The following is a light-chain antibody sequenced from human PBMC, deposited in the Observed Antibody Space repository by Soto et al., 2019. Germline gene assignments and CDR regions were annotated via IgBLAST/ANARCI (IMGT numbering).Light chain of an antibody. Sequence: SYELTQPPSVSVSPGQKASITCSGDDLGSKFACWYQQKPGQSPILVIYQDNKRPSGIPERFSGSNSGNTATLTISGTQPMDEADYYCQAWDIRVFGGGTKLTVL. CDR2: QDN. CDR3: QAWDIRV. CDR1: DLGSKF. V-gene: IGLV3-1*01. J-gene: IGLJ3*02.